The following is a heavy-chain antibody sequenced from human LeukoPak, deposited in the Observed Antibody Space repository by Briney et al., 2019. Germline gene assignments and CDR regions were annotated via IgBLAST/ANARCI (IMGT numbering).Heavy chain of an antibody. CDR1: GGSISSGGYY. Sequence: TLSLTCIVSGGSISSGGYYWSWIRQPPGKGLEWIGYIYHSGSTNYNPSLKSRAIMSVDRSKSQFSLKLSSVTAADTAVYYCARYDSTTKWFDPWGQGTLVSVSS. V-gene: IGHV4-30-2*01. CDR3: ARYDSTTKWFDP. J-gene: IGHJ5*02. CDR2: IYHSGST. D-gene: IGHD4-11*01.